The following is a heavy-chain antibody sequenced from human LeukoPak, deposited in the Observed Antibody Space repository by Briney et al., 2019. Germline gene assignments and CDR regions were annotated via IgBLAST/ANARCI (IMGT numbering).Heavy chain of an antibody. CDR1: GGSISSYY. J-gene: IGHJ4*02. CDR2: IYYSGST. Sequence: SETLSLTCTVSGGSISSYYWSWIRQPPGKGLEWIGYIYYSGSTNYNPSHKSRVTISVDTSKNQFSLKLSSVTAADTAVYYCARGVLATVVTRYYFDYWGQGTLVTVSS. D-gene: IGHD4-23*01. CDR3: ARGVLATVVTRYYFDY. V-gene: IGHV4-59*08.